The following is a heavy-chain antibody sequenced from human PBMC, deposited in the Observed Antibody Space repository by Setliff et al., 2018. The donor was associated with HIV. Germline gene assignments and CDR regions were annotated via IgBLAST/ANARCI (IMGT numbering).Heavy chain of an antibody. CDR1: GFTFDDYA. J-gene: IGHJ5*02. CDR2: ISWDGGSS. CDR3: AALGYSSTWNH. D-gene: IGHD6-13*01. V-gene: IGHV3-43D*03. Sequence: AGSLRLSCAASGFTFDDYAMHWVRQAPGKGLEWVSFISWDGGSSDYADSVKGRFTISRDNSKSSLFLQMDSLRAEDTAFYYCAALGYSSTWNHWGQGTLVTVSS.